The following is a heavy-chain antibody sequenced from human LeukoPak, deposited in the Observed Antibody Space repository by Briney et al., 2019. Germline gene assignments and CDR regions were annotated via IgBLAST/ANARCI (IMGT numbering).Heavy chain of an antibody. CDR1: GFSISSGHY. CDR2: MYHSGST. D-gene: IGHD6-13*01. J-gene: IGHJ6*03. Sequence: PSETLSLTCTVSGFSISSGHYWGWIRQPPGKGLEWIATMYHSGSTFYNPSLQSRVTISVDTSKNQFSLKLSSVTAADTAVYYCARTTEAHSWRTRYYDYYMDVWGKGTTVTVSS. CDR3: ARTTEAHSWRTRYYDYYMDV. V-gene: IGHV4-38-2*02.